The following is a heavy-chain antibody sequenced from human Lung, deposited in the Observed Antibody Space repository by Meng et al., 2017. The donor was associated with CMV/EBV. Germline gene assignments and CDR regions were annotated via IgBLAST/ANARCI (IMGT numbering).Heavy chain of an antibody. D-gene: IGHD2-2*01. CDR3: ARDLEYCGSTTCYEDCFDP. V-gene: IGHV1-18*01. Sequence: FNDYGSSWGRQAPGQGLEWVGWISPYDGDTNYARKLQGRVTMTTDTSTTTAYMELRSLRSDDTAVYYCARDLEYCGSTTCYEDCFDPWGQGTLVTVSS. CDR1: FNDYG. J-gene: IGHJ5*02. CDR2: ISPYDGDT.